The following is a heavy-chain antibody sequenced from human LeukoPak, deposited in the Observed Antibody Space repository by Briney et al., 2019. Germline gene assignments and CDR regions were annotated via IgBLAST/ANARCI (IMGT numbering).Heavy chain of an antibody. Sequence: SGGSLRLSCAASGFTFSSYWMHWVRHAPGKGLVWVSRINSDGRSKNYADSGKGGFTISTDNAKNTLYLQMYSLSAEDTAVYYCAREDRYYYYGMDVWGQGTTVTVSS. CDR1: GFTFSSYW. V-gene: IGHV3-74*01. CDR3: AREDRYYYYGMDV. J-gene: IGHJ6*02. CDR2: INSDGRSK.